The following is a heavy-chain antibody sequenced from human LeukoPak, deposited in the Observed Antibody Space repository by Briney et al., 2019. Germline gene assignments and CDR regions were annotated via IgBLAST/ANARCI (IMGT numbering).Heavy chain of an antibody. CDR2: ISGGGGYT. J-gene: IGHJ4*02. CDR3: AKDGMWDYYDSSGSWVDY. CDR1: GVTFSSYA. Sequence: PGGTLRLSCAASGVTFSSYAMSWVRQAPGPGLERVSVISGGGGYTSYADSLKGRFTSSRGNSENTLYMQMTSLRAEDTAVYYCAKDGMWDYYDSSGSWVDYWGQGTLVTVSS. D-gene: IGHD3-22*01. V-gene: IGHV3-23*01.